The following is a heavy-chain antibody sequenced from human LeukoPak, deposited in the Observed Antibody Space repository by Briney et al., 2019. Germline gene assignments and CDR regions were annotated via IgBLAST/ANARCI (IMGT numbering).Heavy chain of an antibody. J-gene: IGHJ4*02. Sequence: ASVKVSCKASGYTFTGYYMHWVRQAPGQGLEWMGWIYPNSGGTNYVQKFQGRVTMTRDTSISTAYMELSRLRSDDTAVYYCARDIWFGELLFDYWGQGTLVTVSS. CDR1: GYTFTGYY. CDR2: IYPNSGGT. CDR3: ARDIWFGELLFDY. D-gene: IGHD3-10*01. V-gene: IGHV1-2*02.